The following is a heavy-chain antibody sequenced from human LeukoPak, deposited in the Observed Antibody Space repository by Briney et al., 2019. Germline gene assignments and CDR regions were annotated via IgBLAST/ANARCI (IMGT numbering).Heavy chain of an antibody. CDR3: ARGHTAVTRHFDF. J-gene: IGHJ4*02. V-gene: IGHV3-11*04. CDR2: ISTRSSTI. CDR1: GFTFSDYY. Sequence: GGSLRFSCVASGFTFSDYYMSWIRQAPGKGLEWLSYISTRSSTIYYADSVKGRFTISRDNAKNLLYLDMNSLRAEDTAVYYCARGHTAVTRHFDFWGQGTLVTVSS. D-gene: IGHD4-17*01.